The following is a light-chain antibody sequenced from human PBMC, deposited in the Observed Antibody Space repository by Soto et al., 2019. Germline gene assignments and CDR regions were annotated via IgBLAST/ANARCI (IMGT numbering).Light chain of an antibody. CDR3: SSYTSSSTVV. Sequence: QSALTQPASVSGSPGQSITISCTGTSSDVGGFNYVSWYQQHPGKAPKLMIYDVNYRPSGVSNRFSGSKSGNTASLTISGLQAEDEADYYCSSYTSSSTVVFGGGTKLTVL. CDR1: SSDVGGFNY. CDR2: DVN. V-gene: IGLV2-14*03. J-gene: IGLJ2*01.